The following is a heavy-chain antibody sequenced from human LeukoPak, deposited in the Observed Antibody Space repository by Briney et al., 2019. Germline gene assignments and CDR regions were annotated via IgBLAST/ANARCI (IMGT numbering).Heavy chain of an antibody. D-gene: IGHD3-22*01. CDR1: GGTFSSYA. CDR2: IIPIFGTA. V-gene: IGHV1-69*13. CDR3: ARDRDSSGYYYSGVMDY. Sequence: GASVKVSCKASGGTFSSYAISWVRQAPGQGLEWMGGIIPIFGTANYAQKFQGRVTITADESTSTAYMELSSLRSEDTAVYYCARDRDSSGYYYSGVMDYWGQGTLVTVSS. J-gene: IGHJ4*02.